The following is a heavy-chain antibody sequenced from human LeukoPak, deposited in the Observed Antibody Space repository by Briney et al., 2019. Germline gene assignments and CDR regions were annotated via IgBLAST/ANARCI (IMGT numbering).Heavy chain of an antibody. CDR3: ASPPSAVAGNY. Sequence: GGSLRLSCAASGSTFSYYWMTWVRQAPGKGLEWVANIKPDGSPKYYVDSVKGRFAISRDNAKNSLYLHMTSLRAEDTGVYYCASPPSAVAGNYWGQGTLVTVSS. D-gene: IGHD6-19*01. CDR2: IKPDGSPK. CDR1: GSTFSYYW. J-gene: IGHJ4*02. V-gene: IGHV3-7*02.